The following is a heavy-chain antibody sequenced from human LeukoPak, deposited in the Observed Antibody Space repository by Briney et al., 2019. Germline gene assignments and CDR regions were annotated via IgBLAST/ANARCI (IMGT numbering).Heavy chain of an antibody. J-gene: IGHJ6*03. CDR1: GGSISSGDYY. D-gene: IGHD5-12*01. CDR2: IYYSGST. V-gene: IGHV4-30-4*01. Sequence: SQTLSLTCTVSGGSISSGDYYWSWIRQPPGKGLEWIGYIYYSGSTYYNPSLKSRVTISVDTSKNQFSLKLSSVTAADTAVYYCASGSGYDYLYHYYMDVWGKGTTVTVSS. CDR3: ASGSGYDYLYHYYMDV.